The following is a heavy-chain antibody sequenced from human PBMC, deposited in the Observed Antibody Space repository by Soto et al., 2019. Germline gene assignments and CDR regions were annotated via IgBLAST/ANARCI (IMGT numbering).Heavy chain of an antibody. Sequence: SETLSLTCAVYGGSFSGYYWSWIRQPPGKGLEWIGEINHSGSTNYNPSLKSRVTISVDTSKNQFSLKLSSVTAADTAVYYCARGVVSSPPEKYYYGSGSAGYYYYGMDVWGQGTTVTVSS. CDR3: ARGVVSSPPEKYYYGSGSAGYYYYGMDV. D-gene: IGHD3-10*01. J-gene: IGHJ6*02. CDR1: GGSFSGYY. CDR2: INHSGST. V-gene: IGHV4-34*01.